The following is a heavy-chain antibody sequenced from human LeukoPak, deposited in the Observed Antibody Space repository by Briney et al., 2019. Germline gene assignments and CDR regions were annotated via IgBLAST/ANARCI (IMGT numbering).Heavy chain of an antibody. CDR2: ISGSGGST. D-gene: IGHD6-25*01. J-gene: IGHJ4*02. CDR1: GFTFSSYA. Sequence: GGSLRLSCAASGFTFSSYAMSWVRQAPGKGLEWVSGISGSGGSTYYADSLKGRFTISRDNSRNTLYLQMNSPRAEDTAVYYCAILPGYSSGCYEVNYWGQGTLVTVSS. CDR3: AILPGYSSGCYEVNY. V-gene: IGHV3-23*01.